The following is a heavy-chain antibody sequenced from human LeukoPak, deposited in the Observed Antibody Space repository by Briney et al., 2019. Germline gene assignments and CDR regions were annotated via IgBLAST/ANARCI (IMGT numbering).Heavy chain of an antibody. J-gene: IGHJ4*02. CDR2: ISGSGGST. D-gene: IGHD3-10*01. CDR1: GFSFSSYT. V-gene: IGHV3-23*01. CDR3: AKDPDYYGSGSRRDYDY. Sequence: GGSLRLSGAASGFSFSSYTMNWVRQAPGKGLEWVSAISGSGGSTYCADSVKGRFTISRDNSKNTLYLQMNSLRAEDTAVYYCAKDPDYYGSGSRRDYDYWGQGTLVTVSS.